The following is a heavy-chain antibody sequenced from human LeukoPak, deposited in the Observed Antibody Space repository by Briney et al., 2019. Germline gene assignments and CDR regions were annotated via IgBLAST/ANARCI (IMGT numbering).Heavy chain of an antibody. J-gene: IGHJ3*01. CDR3: AREFRTTTWSYDAFDL. CDR1: GYTFTGYY. Sequence: GASVKVSCKASGYTFTGYYMHWVRQAPEQGLEWVGWINPTSGGTNYAQNFQDRVTLTRDTSNSTSFLELRRLGSDDTAVYYCAREFRTTTWSYDAFDLWGQGTMVTVSS. D-gene: IGHD1/OR15-1a*01. V-gene: IGHV1-2*02. CDR2: INPTSGGT.